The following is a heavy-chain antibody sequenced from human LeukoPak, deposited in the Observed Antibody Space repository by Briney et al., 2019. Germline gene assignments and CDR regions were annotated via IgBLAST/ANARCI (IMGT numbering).Heavy chain of an antibody. V-gene: IGHV4-59*01. D-gene: IGHD5-12*01. CDR3: ARGGGYASPIGY. CDR1: GGSISTYY. Sequence: SETLSLTCTLSGGSISTYYWSWIRQPPGKGLEWIGYIYHSGSTNYNPSLKSRVTISVDTPKNQFSLKLSSVTAADAAVYYCARGGGYASPIGYWGQGALVTVSS. CDR2: IYHSGST. J-gene: IGHJ4*02.